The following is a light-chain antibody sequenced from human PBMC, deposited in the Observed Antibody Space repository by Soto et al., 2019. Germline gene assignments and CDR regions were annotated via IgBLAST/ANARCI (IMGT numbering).Light chain of an antibody. CDR1: ASNIGAGYD. V-gene: IGLV1-40*01. CDR3: QLYDNNLRI. Sequence: QSVLTQPPAVSGAPGQRVTISCTRSASNIGAGYDVHWYQQLPGAAPKLLIYGNNNRPSGVPDRFSGSKSGTSASLAITGLQAEDEADYYCQLYDNNLRIFGGGTKLTVL. CDR2: GNN. J-gene: IGLJ2*01.